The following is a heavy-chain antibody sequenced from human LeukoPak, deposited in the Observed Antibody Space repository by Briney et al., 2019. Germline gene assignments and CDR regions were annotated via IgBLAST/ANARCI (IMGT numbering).Heavy chain of an antibody. CDR3: ARSSFPYYFDY. J-gene: IGHJ4*02. D-gene: IGHD6-13*01. V-gene: IGHV3-74*01. CDR1: RFVFSKNW. Sequence: AAGSLRLSCAASRFVFSKNWMHWVRQAQGKGLVWVSRINPEESTINYADAVKARFTISRDNARNTLYLQMNSLRAEDTSVYYCARSSFPYYFDYWGQGALVTVSS. CDR2: INPEESTI.